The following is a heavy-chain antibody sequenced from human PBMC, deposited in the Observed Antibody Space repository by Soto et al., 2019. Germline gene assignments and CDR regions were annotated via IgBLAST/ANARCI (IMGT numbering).Heavy chain of an antibody. CDR1: GYTFTSYG. Sequence: ASVKVSCKAPGYTFTSYGIHWVRQAPGQRLEWMGWINAANGDTKYSPKFQGRVTITRDTSASTAYMELSSLRSEDTAVYYCVRRHVSATGIDWFDPWGQGTRVTVSS. V-gene: IGHV1-3*01. CDR3: VRRHVSATGIDWFDP. CDR2: INAANGDT. J-gene: IGHJ5*02. D-gene: IGHD6-13*01.